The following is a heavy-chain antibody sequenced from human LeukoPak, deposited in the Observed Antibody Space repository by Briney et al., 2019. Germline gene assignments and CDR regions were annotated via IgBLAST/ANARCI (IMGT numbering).Heavy chain of an antibody. CDR2: IIPIFGTA. D-gene: IGHD6-6*01. J-gene: IGHJ4*02. Sequence: ASVKVSCKASGYTFTGYYMHWVRQAPGQGLEWMGGIIPIFGTANYAQKFQGRVTITADESTSTAYMELSSLRSEDTAVYYCARAGEYSSSPSTALFDYWGQGTLVTVSS. CDR1: GYTFTGYY. CDR3: ARAGEYSSSPSTALFDY. V-gene: IGHV1-69*13.